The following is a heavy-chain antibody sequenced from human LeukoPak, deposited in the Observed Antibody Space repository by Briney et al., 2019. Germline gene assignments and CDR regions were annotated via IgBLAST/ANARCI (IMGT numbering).Heavy chain of an antibody. CDR3: ARERLANVYFDY. CDR2: ISYDGSNK. J-gene: IGHJ4*01. CDR1: GLPFSSHA. Sequence: GGSLRLSCAASGLPFSSHAMHWVRRAPGKGLEWVSVISYDGSNKYYADSVKGRFTISRGNSKNTLYLQMDSLRAEDTAVCYCARERLANVYFDYWGQGTLVTVSS. V-gene: IGHV3-30-3*01. D-gene: IGHD1-1*01.